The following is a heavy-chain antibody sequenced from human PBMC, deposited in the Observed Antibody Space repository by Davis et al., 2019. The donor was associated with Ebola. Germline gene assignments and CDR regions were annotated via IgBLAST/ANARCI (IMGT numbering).Heavy chain of an antibody. J-gene: IGHJ4*02. V-gene: IGHV3-11*04. CDR1: GFTFSDYY. Sequence: GESLKISCAASGFTFSDYYMSWIRQAPGKGLEWVSYISSSGSTIYYADSVKGRFTISRDNAKNSLYLQMNSLRAEDTAVYYCARDTEDIVVVVAAPPDYWGQGTLVTVSS. CDR3: ARDTEDIVVVVAAPPDY. CDR2: ISSSGSTI. D-gene: IGHD2-15*01.